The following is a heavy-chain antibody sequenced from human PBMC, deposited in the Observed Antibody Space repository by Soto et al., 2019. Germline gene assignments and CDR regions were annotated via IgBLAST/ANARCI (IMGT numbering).Heavy chain of an antibody. V-gene: IGHV1-18*01. J-gene: IGHJ4*02. CDR3: ARDWSRYYDSSGLMWFY. CDR1: GYTFTSYG. Sequence: SVKVSCKASGYTFTSYGISWVRQAPGQGLEWVGWISAHNGDTRYAQNLQGRITMTTDTFTNTAYMELTSLTSDDTAVYYCARDWSRYYDSSGLMWFYWGQGTLVTVSS. CDR2: ISAHNGDT. D-gene: IGHD3-22*01.